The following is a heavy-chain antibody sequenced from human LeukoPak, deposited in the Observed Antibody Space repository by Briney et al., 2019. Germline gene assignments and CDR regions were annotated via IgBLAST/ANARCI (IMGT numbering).Heavy chain of an antibody. J-gene: IGHJ5*02. D-gene: IGHD2-21*01. Sequence: GGSLRLSCAASGFTFSSHALSWVRQAPGKGLEWVSSLSGSGYNTYYADSVKGRFTISRDNAKNSLYLQMNSLRDEDTAVYYCARKANSDWFDPWGQGTLVTVSS. CDR1: GFTFSSHA. CDR3: ARKANSDWFDP. CDR2: LSGSGYNT. V-gene: IGHV3-23*01.